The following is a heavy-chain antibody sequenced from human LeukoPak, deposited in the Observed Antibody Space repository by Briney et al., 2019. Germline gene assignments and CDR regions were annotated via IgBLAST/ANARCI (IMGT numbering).Heavy chain of an antibody. J-gene: IGHJ4*02. CDR2: INAGNGNT. V-gene: IGHV1-3*01. CDR1: GYTFTSYA. Sequence: ASVKVSCKASGYTFTSYAMHWVRQAPGQRLEWMGWINAGNGNTKYSQKFQGRVTITRDTSASTAYMELSSLRSEGTAVYYCARDSNGDYFDYWGQGTLVTVSS. D-gene: IGHD4-17*01. CDR3: ARDSNGDYFDY.